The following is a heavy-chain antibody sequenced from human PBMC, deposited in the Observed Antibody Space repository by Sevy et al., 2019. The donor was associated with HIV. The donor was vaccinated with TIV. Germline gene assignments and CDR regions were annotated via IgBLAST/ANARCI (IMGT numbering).Heavy chain of an antibody. D-gene: IGHD6-13*01. CDR2: IYYSGST. CDR3: ARALDSSSWYPTGCAFDI. CDR1: GGSISSGGYY. Sequence: SETLSLTCTVSGGSISSGGYYWSWIRQHPGKGLEWIGYIYYSGSTYYNPSLKSRVTISVDTSKNQFSLKLSSVTAADTVVYYCARALDSSSWYPTGCAFDIWGQGTMVIVSS. V-gene: IGHV4-31*03. J-gene: IGHJ3*02.